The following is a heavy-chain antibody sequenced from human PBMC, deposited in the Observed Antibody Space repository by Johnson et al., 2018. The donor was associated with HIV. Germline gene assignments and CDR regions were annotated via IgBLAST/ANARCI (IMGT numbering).Heavy chain of an antibody. D-gene: IGHD3-22*01. V-gene: IGHV3-66*02. CDR3: ARGGYYDSSGSAFDI. CDR2: IYSGGST. Sequence: VQLVESGGGLVQPGGSLRLSCAASGFTVSSNYMSWVRQAPGKGLEWVSVIYSGGSTYYADSVKGRFTISRDNSKNTLYLQMNSLRAEDTAVYYCARGGYYDSSGSAFDIWGQGTMVTVSS. J-gene: IGHJ3*02. CDR1: GFTVSSNY.